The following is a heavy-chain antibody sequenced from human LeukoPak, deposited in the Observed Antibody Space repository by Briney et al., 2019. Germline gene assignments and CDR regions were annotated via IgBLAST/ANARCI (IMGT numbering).Heavy chain of an antibody. V-gene: IGHV1-18*01. Sequence: GASVKVSCKASGYTFTSYGISWVRQAPGQGLEWMGWISAYNGNTNYAQKLQGRVTMTTDTSTSTAYMELRSLRSDDTAVYYCARVLMVRGVIITGYPSNWFDPWGQGTLVTVSS. J-gene: IGHJ5*02. CDR3: ARVLMVRGVIITGYPSNWFDP. CDR1: GYTFTSYG. CDR2: ISAYNGNT. D-gene: IGHD3-10*01.